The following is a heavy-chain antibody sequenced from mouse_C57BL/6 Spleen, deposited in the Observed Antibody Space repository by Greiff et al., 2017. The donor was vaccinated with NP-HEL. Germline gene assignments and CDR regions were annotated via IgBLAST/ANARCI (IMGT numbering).Heavy chain of an antibody. V-gene: IGHV5-12*01. CDR1: GFTFSDYY. CDR3: ARGGTTVVPYWYFDV. Sequence: EVQRVESGGGLVQPGGSLKLSCAASGFTFSDYYMYWVRQTPEKRLEWVAYISNGGGSTYYPDTVKGRFTISRDNAKNTLYLQMSRLKSEDTAMYYCARGGTTVVPYWYFDVWGTGTTVTVSS. J-gene: IGHJ1*03. D-gene: IGHD1-1*01. CDR2: ISNGGGST.